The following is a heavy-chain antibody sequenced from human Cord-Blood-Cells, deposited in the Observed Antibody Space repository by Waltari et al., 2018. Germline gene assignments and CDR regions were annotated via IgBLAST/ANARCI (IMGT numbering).Heavy chain of an antibody. V-gene: IGHV4-59*11. Sequence: QVQLQESGPGLVKPSETLSLTCTVSGGSISSHYWSWIRQPPGKGLEWIGYIYYSGSTNYTPSLKSRVTISVDTSKNQFSLKLSSVTAADTAVYYCARGLLNAFDIWGQGTMVTVSS. D-gene: IGHD1-26*01. CDR2: IYYSGST. J-gene: IGHJ3*02. CDR3: ARGLLNAFDI. CDR1: GGSISSHY.